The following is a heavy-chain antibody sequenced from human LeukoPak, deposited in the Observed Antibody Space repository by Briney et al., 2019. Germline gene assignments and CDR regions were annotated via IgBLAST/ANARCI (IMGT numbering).Heavy chain of an antibody. CDR3: ARAHPSNIAAAGYPFDY. Sequence: SETLSLTCTVSGGSISSYYWSWIRQPAGKGLEWIGRIYTSGSTNYNPSLKSRVTMSVDTSKNQFSLKLSSVTAADTAVYYCARAHPSNIAAAGYPFDYWGQGTLVTVSS. CDR2: IYTSGST. CDR1: GGSISSYY. D-gene: IGHD6-13*01. V-gene: IGHV4-4*07. J-gene: IGHJ4*02.